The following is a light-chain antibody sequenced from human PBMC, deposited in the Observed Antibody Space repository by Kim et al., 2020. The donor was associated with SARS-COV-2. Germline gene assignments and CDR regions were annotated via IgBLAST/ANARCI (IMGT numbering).Light chain of an antibody. CDR3: QQYNNWPRWT. CDR2: GAS. CDR1: QSVSSN. Sequence: ETAMTQSPATLSVSPGERATLSCSASQSVSSNLAWYQQKPGQAPRLLIYGASTRATGIPARFSGSGSGTEFTLTISSLQSEDFAVYYCQQYNNWPRWTFGQGTKVDIK. V-gene: IGKV3-15*01. J-gene: IGKJ1*01.